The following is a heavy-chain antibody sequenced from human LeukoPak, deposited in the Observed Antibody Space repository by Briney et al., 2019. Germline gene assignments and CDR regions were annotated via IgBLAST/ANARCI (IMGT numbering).Heavy chain of an antibody. CDR2: INHSGST. D-gene: IGHD6-13*01. CDR1: GGSFSGYY. CDR3: ARGSRWRYSSSWYPLADNWFDP. J-gene: IGHJ5*02. V-gene: IGHV4-34*01. Sequence: PSETLSLTCAVYGGSFSGYYWSWIRQPPGKGLEWIGEINHSGSTNYNPSLKSRVTISVDTSKDQFSLKLSSVTAADTAVYYCARGSRWRYSSSWYPLADNWFDPWGQGTLVTVSS.